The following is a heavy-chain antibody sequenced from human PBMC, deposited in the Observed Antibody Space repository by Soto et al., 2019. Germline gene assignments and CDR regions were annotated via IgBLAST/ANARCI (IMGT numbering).Heavy chain of an antibody. CDR3: ARSIVLKVPGLGDV. CDR1: GFVFSAHP. D-gene: IGHD3-10*01. Sequence: QVQLVESGGGVVPPGKSLRLSCTASGFVFSAHPMHWVRQAPGKGLEWVAHISYDGYTQYYADCVRGRFTISRDNSENTVYLHMTAPTTDDTAVYYCARSIVLKVPGLGDVWG. J-gene: IGHJ3*01. CDR2: ISYDGYTQ. V-gene: IGHV3-30-3*01.